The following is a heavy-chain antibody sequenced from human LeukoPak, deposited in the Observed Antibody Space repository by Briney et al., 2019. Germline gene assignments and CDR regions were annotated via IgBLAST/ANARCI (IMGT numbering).Heavy chain of an antibody. J-gene: IGHJ4*02. V-gene: IGHV1-46*01. CDR2: INPSGDST. Sequence: ASVKVSCKASGYTLTSNHIHWVRQAPGQGLEWMGVINPSGDSTSYAPNFQGRVTVTRDTSTSTVYMELSSLRSEDTAIYYCAKIAARDTGEGYWGQGTLVTVSS. D-gene: IGHD6-6*01. CDR3: AKIAARDTGEGY. CDR1: GYTLTSNH.